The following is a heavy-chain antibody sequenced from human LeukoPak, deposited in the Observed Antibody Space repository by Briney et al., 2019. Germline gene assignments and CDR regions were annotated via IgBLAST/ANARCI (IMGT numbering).Heavy chain of an antibody. CDR3: ARAKDKCFNP. V-gene: IGHV3-7*01. CDR2: IKQDGSEK. Sequence: GGSLRLSCAASGFTFSSTWMSWVRQAPGKGLERVAEIKQDGSEKYYVDSVKGRFTISRDNAKNSLYLQMNSLRDEDTAVYYCARAKDKCFNPWGQGTLVTVSS. J-gene: IGHJ5*02. CDR1: GFTFSSTW.